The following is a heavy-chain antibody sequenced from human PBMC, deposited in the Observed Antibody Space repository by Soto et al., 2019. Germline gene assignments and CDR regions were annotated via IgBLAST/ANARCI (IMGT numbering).Heavy chain of an antibody. CDR2: INHSGST. CDR1: GGSFSGYY. Sequence: QVQLQQWGAGLLKPSETLSLTCAVCGGSFSGYYWSWIRQPPGKGLEWIGEINHSGSTNYNPSLKSRVTISVDTSKNQFSLKLSSVTAADTAVYYGAREGRLSNWFDPWGQGTLVTVSS. V-gene: IGHV4-34*01. D-gene: IGHD6-6*01. CDR3: AREGRLSNWFDP. J-gene: IGHJ5*02.